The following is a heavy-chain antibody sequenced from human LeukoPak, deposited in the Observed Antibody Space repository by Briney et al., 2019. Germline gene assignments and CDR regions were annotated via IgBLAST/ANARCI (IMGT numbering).Heavy chain of an antibody. Sequence: GGSLRLSCAASGFTFSTYWMSWVRQAPGKGLEWVADIKQDGSEKHYVDSVKGRFTVSRDNAKNSLYLQMNNLRAEDTAIYCCVRDPHCSGGSCYSVGFDYWGQGVLVTVSS. J-gene: IGHJ4*02. CDR1: GFTFSTYW. V-gene: IGHV3-7*01. CDR2: IKQDGSEK. CDR3: VRDPHCSGGSCYSVGFDY. D-gene: IGHD2-15*01.